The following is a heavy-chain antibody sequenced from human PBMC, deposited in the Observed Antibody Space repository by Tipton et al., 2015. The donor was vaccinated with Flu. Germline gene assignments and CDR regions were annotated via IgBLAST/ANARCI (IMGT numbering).Heavy chain of an antibody. J-gene: IGHJ6*02. CDR1: GGSISSSSYY. CDR2: IYYSGST. D-gene: IGHD2-2*01. V-gene: IGHV4-39*07. CDR3: ARDPCSSTSCSPHNYYYYGMDV. Sequence: GLVKPSETLSLTCTVSGGSISSSSYYWGWIRQPPGKGLEWIGSIYYSGSTYYNPSLKSRVTISVDTSKNQFSLKLSSVTAADTAVYYCARDPCSSTSCSPHNYYYYGMDVWGQGTTVTVSS.